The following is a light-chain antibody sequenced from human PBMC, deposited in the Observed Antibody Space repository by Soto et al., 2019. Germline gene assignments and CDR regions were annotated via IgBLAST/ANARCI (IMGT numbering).Light chain of an antibody. CDR3: QSYDSSLRGPYV. CDR2: GNS. J-gene: IGLJ1*01. CDR1: SSNIGAGHD. V-gene: IGLV1-40*01. Sequence: QSVLTQPPSVSGAPGQRVTISCTGSSSNIGAGHDVHWYQQLPGTAPKLLIYGNSNRPSGVPDRFSGSKSGTSASLAITGLQAEDEADYYCQSYDSSLRGPYVFGTGTKVTVL.